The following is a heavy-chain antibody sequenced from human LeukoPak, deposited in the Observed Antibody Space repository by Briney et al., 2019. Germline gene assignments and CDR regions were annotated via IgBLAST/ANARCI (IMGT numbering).Heavy chain of an antibody. Sequence: PSETLSLTCNVSGGSISSRSYYWGWIRQPPGKGLEWIGSIYYSGSTYYNPSLKSRVTMSVDTSKTQFSLKLSSVTAADTTVYYCARQVTAVAGTFDYWDQGTLVTVSS. CDR3: ARQVTAVAGTFDY. CDR1: GGSISSRSYY. J-gene: IGHJ4*02. D-gene: IGHD6-19*01. V-gene: IGHV4-39*01. CDR2: IYYSGST.